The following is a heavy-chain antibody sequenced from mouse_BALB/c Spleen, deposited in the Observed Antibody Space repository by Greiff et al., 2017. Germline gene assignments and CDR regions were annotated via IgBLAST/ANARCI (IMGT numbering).Heavy chain of an antibody. CDR2: IDPANGNT. CDR1: GFNIKDTY. CDR3: ARGPTFAY. V-gene: IGHV14-3*02. J-gene: IGHJ3*01. Sequence: EVKLVESGAELVKPGASVKLSCTASGFNIKDTYMHWVKQRPEQGLEWIGRIDPANGNTKYDPKFQGKATITADTSSNTAYLQLSSLTSEDTAVYYCARGPTFAYWGQGTLVTVSA. D-gene: IGHD2-10*01.